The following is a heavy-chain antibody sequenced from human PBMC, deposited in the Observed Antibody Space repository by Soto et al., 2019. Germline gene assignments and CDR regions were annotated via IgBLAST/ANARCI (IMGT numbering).Heavy chain of an antibody. Sequence: QVQLQESGPGLVKPSGTLSLTCAVSGDSISSTNWWSWVRQPPGQGLEWIGEISHSESTNYNPSLKSRVTKSVDKSKNQFSRRLSSVPAADTAVYYCARDHHDYDSSDSPYYYDYWGQGSLVTVSS. CDR2: ISHSEST. CDR3: ARDHHDYDSSDSPYYYDY. J-gene: IGHJ4*02. V-gene: IGHV4-4*02. D-gene: IGHD3-22*01. CDR1: GDSISSTNW.